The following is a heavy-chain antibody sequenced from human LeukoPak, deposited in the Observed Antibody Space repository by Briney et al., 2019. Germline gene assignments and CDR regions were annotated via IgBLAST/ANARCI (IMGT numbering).Heavy chain of an antibody. Sequence: GGSLRLSRAASGFTFSSYSMNWVRQAPGKGLEWVSSISSSSSYIYYADSVKGRFTISRDNAKNSLYLQMNSLRAEDTAVYYCAHSSGWYYFDYWGQGTLVTVSS. D-gene: IGHD6-19*01. CDR1: GFTFSSYS. CDR2: ISSSSSYI. J-gene: IGHJ4*02. CDR3: AHSSGWYYFDY. V-gene: IGHV3-21*01.